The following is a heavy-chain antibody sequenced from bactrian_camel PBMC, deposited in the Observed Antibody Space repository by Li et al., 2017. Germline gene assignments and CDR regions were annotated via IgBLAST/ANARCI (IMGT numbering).Heavy chain of an antibody. CDR2: VTSAGVT. V-gene: IGHV3S10*01. Sequence: DVQLVESGGDLVQPGGSLRLSCAASGFTFSSYYMSWVRQSPGKEREGLASVTSAGVTTYAERVQGRFFISLDNDKSTLFLQMNNLKPEDTAMYYCAASVIVLQLGSRLMRRPYNHWGQGTQVTVS. CDR1: GFTFSSYY. D-gene: IGHD2*01. J-gene: IGHJ4*01. CDR3: AASVIVLQLGSRLMRRPYNH.